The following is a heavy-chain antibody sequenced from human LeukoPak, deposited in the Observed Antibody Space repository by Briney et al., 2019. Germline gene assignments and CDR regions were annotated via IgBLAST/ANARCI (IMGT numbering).Heavy chain of an antibody. J-gene: IGHJ6*02. CDR2: IIPIFGTA. Sequence: SVKVSCKASGGTFSSYAISWVRQAPGQGLEWMGGIIPIFGTANYAQKFQGRATITADESTSTAYMELSSLRSEGTAVYYCARVGYCGGDCYPYGMDVWGQGTTVTVSS. CDR3: ARVGYCGGDCYPYGMDV. V-gene: IGHV1-69*13. CDR1: GGTFSSYA. D-gene: IGHD2-21*02.